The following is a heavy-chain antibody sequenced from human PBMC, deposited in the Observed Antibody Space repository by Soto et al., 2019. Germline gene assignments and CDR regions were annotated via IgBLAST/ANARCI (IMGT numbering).Heavy chain of an antibody. D-gene: IGHD3-10*01. Sequence: QITLKESGPTLVKSTQTLTLTCTFSGFSLSTRGVGVAWIRQPPGKALEWLTLIYWDDEKHYSPSLKCRITITKDTCKVLVVRTITCMEPADTATFYCALFRGNGIIIGEYWGQGSLVSVSS. J-gene: IGHJ4*02. CDR3: ALFRGNGIIIGEY. CDR2: IYWDDEK. CDR1: GFSLSTRGVG. V-gene: IGHV2-5*02.